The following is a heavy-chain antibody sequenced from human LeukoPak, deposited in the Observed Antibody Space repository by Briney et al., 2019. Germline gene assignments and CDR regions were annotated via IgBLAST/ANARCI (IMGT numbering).Heavy chain of an antibody. D-gene: IGHD6-13*01. CDR2: IYYTGTT. Sequence: PSETLSLTCTVSGGPVSSGGYYWSWIRQPPGKGLEWIGYIYYTGTTSYNPSLKSRVTISADTSKNHFSLKLSSVTAADTAVYYCASHSSSWTPPDVWGQGTTVTVSS. V-gene: IGHV4-61*03. CDR3: ASHSSSWTPPDV. CDR1: GGPVSSGGYY. J-gene: IGHJ6*02.